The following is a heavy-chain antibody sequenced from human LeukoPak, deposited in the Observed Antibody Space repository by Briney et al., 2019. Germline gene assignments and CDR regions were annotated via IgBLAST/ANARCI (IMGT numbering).Heavy chain of an antibody. V-gene: IGHV4-59*01. CDR1: GGSISSYY. D-gene: IGHD6-6*01. J-gene: IGHJ6*03. CDR3: ARRTLAASPIRYYYYYMDV. CDR2: IYYSGST. Sequence: KPSETLSLTCTVSGGSISSYYWSWIRQPPGKGLEWIGYIYYSGSTNYNPSLKSRVTISVDTSKNQFSLKLSSVTAADTAVYYCARRTLAASPIRYYYYYMDVWGKGTTVTVSS.